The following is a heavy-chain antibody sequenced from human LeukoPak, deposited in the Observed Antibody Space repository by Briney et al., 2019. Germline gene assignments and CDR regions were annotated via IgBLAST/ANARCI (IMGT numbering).Heavy chain of an antibody. J-gene: IGHJ3*02. CDR3: ARESTYYYDSSGYTPFHAFDI. D-gene: IGHD3-22*01. CDR2: ISSISSYT. CDR1: GFTFSDYY. V-gene: IGHV3-11*06. Sequence: GGSLRLSRAASGFTFSDYYMSWIRQAPGKGLEWVSYISSISSYTNYADSVKGRFTISSDNAKNSLYLQMNSLRAEDTAVYYCARESTYYYDSSGYTPFHAFDIWGQGTMVTVSS.